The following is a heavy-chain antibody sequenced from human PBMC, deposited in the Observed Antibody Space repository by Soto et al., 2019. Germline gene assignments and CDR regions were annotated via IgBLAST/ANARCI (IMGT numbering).Heavy chain of an antibody. CDR1: GYTFTNYW. J-gene: IGHJ6*02. Sequence: PGESLKISCKGSGYTFTNYWIGRVRQMPGKGLEWMGIIYPGDSDTKYNPSFQGQVTISADKSITTTYLQWSNLKASDTAIYYCAASIFYYGMDVWGQGTTVTVSS. CDR2: IYPGDSDT. V-gene: IGHV5-51*01. CDR3: AASIFYYGMDV.